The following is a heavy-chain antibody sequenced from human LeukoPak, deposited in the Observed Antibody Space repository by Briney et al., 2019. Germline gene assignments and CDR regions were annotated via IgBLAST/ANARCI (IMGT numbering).Heavy chain of an antibody. CDR2: INSDGSRT. Sequence: PGGSLRLSCAASGFTFSTYWMHWVRQAPGKGLVWVSRINSDGSRTNYADSVKGRFTISRDNAKNTLYLQMNSLRAEDTAVYYCARDFTLGSFDYWGQGTLVTVSS. CDR1: GFTFSTYW. CDR3: ARDFTLGSFDY. V-gene: IGHV3-74*01. D-gene: IGHD1-1*01. J-gene: IGHJ4*02.